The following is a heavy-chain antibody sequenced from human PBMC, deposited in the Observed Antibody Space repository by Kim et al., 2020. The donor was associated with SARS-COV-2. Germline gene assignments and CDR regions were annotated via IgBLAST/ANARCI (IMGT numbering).Heavy chain of an antibody. CDR3: ARYSGDIVVVPAAGGFDY. V-gene: IGHV3-11*06. Sequence: KGRSTISRDNAKNSLYLQRNSLRAEDTAVYYCARYSGDIVVVPAAGGFDYWGQGTLVTVSS. J-gene: IGHJ4*02. D-gene: IGHD2-2*01.